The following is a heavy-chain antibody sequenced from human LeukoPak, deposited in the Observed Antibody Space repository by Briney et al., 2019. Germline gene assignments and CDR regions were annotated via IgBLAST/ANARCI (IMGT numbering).Heavy chain of an antibody. Sequence: SGPALLKPTQTLTLTCTFSGFSLSTSGMCVSWIRQPPGKALEWLARIDWDDDKYYSTSLKTRLTISKDTSKNQVVLTMTNMDPVDTATYYCARIHLGHYYDSGGYSWGQGTLVTVSS. J-gene: IGHJ5*02. CDR2: IDWDDDK. CDR1: GFSLSTSGMC. V-gene: IGHV2-70*11. D-gene: IGHD3-22*01. CDR3: ARIHLGHYYDSGGYS.